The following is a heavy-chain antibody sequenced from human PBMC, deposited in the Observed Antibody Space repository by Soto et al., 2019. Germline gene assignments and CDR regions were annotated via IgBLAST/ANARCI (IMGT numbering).Heavy chain of an antibody. CDR3: TRRGWFGEFNYYFGMDV. CDR1: GDSVSSNTAA. Sequence: SQTLSLTCAISGDSVSSNTAAWHWIRQSPSRGLEWLGRTYYRSKWYSDYAVSVKSRITINSDTSKNQFSLHLGSVTPEDTAVYYCTRRGWFGEFNYYFGMDVWGQGTTVTVS. V-gene: IGHV6-1*01. D-gene: IGHD3-10*01. CDR2: TYYRSKWYS. J-gene: IGHJ6*02.